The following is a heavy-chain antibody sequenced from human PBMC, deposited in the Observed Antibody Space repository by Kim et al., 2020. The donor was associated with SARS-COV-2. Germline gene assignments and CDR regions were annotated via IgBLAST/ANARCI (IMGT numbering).Heavy chain of an antibody. CDR3: ARDFTH. J-gene: IGHJ4*02. CDR2: IKQDGSEK. V-gene: IGHV3-7*03. Sequence: GGSLRLSCAASGFTFSNHWMNWVRRAPGKGLEWVANIKQDGSEKYYVESVRGRFSISRDNARNSLDLQMNSLRAEDTAVYYCARDFTHWGQGTLVTVSS. CDR1: GFTFSNHW.